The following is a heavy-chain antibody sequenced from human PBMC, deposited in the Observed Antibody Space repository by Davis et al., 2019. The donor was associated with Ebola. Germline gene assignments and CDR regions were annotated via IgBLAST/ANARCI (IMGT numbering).Heavy chain of an antibody. CDR1: GFTFSGSA. V-gene: IGHV3-73*01. J-gene: IGHJ4*02. D-gene: IGHD3-9*01. Sequence: GESLKISCAASGFTFSGSAMHWVRQASGKGLEWVGRIRSKANSYATAYAASVKGRFTISRDDSKNTAYLQMNSLTTEDTAVYYCAKPTTYISYYFDYWGQGTLVTVSS. CDR3: AKPTTYISYYFDY. CDR2: IRSKANSYAT.